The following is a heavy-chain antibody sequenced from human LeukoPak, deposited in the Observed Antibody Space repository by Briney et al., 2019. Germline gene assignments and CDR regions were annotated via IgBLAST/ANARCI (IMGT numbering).Heavy chain of an antibody. J-gene: IGHJ3*02. V-gene: IGHV4-34*01. CDR1: GGSFSGCY. CDR3: AFSQEMADAFDI. D-gene: IGHD5-24*01. CDR2: INHSGST. Sequence: PSETLSLTCAVYGGSFSGCYWSWIRQPPGKGLEWIGEINHSGSTNYNPSLKSRVTISVDTSKNQFSLKLSSVTAADTAVYYCAFSQEMADAFDIWGPGTMVTVSS.